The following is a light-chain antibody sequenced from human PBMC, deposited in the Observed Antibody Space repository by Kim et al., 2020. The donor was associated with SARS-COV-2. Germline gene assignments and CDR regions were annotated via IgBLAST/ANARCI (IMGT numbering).Light chain of an antibody. CDR2: QDS. V-gene: IGLV3-1*01. Sequence: SVSPGQTASITCSVDKLGDKYSCWYQQKPGQSPVLVIYQDSKRPSGFPERFSGSNSGNTATLTISGTQAMDEADYYCQAWDSSTAVFGGGTQLTVL. J-gene: IGLJ2*01. CDR3: QAWDSSTAV. CDR1: KLGDKY.